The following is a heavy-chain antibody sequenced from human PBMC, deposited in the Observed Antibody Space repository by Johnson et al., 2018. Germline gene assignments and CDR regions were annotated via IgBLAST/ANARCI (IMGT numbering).Heavy chain of an antibody. CDR3: ARVFLSSKWYESYSYYYYMDV. CDR1: GFTFSSYA. J-gene: IGHJ6*03. D-gene: IGHD3-10*01. Sequence: QVQLVQSGGGVVQPGRSLRLSCESSGFTFSSYAIHWVRQAPGKGLEWVAVISHDGTHKYYADSVKGRSPISRDNSKNTSDLQMNSLKVEDTAVYYCARVFLSSKWYESYSYYYYMDVWGKGTTATVSS. CDR2: ISHDGTHK. V-gene: IGHV3-30*04.